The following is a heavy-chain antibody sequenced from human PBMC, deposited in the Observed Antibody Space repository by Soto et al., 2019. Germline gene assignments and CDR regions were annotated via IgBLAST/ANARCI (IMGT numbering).Heavy chain of an antibody. J-gene: IGHJ4*02. V-gene: IGHV4-61*01. CDR3: AREGYSYELDY. D-gene: IGHD5-18*01. CDR1: GGSVSSGSYY. CDR2: IYYSGST. Sequence: QVQLQESGPGLVKPSETLSLTCTVSGGSVSSGSYYWSWIRQPPGKGLEWIGYIYYSGSTNYNPSLKSRVTISVDTSKNQFSLKLSSVTAADTAVYYCAREGYSYELDYWGQGTLVTVSS.